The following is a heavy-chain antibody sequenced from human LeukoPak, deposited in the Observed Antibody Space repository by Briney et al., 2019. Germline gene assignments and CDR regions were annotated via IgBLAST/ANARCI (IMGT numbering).Heavy chain of an antibody. J-gene: IGHJ5*02. D-gene: IGHD1-26*01. CDR2: IYYRGST. Sequence: SEALSLTCTVSAGSISSSSHYWDWIRQPPGKGLEWIGSIYYRGSTYYNPSFQSRVTTYVDTSKNQFSLRLSSVTAADTAVYYCAGRSGSYSAWGQGALVTVSS. CDR1: AGSISSSSHY. V-gene: IGHV4-39*01. CDR3: AGRSGSYSA.